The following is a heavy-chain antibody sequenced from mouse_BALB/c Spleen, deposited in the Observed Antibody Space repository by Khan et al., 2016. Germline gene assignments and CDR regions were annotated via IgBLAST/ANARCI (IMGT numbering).Heavy chain of an antibody. J-gene: IGHJ4*01. V-gene: IGHV14-4*02. CDR2: IDPENGDT. CDR3: NAGWLGRDYYAMDY. D-gene: IGHD4-1*01. CDR1: GFNINDYY. Sequence: VQLQQSGAELVRSGASVKLSCTTSGFNINDYYIHWVKQRPEQGLEWIGWIDPENGDTEYAPKFQGKATMTADTSSNTAYLQLSSLTSEDTAVYYCNAGWLGRDYYAMDYWGQGTSVTVSS.